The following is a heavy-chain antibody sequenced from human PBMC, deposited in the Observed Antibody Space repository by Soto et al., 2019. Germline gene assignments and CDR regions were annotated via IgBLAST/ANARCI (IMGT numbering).Heavy chain of an antibody. CDR3: ARLEGLATISYYFDF. CDR2: IYYRGNA. J-gene: IGHJ4*02. Sequence: QLQLQESGPGLVKPSETLSLTCSVSDDSINSDKYYWRWIRQPPGKGLEWIGSIYYRGNAYYNPSLRTGGTISLDKAKRQFTLKLNSVTAADSAVYFCARLEGLATISYYFDFWGPGALVTVSS. D-gene: IGHD5-12*01. CDR1: DDSINSDKYY. V-gene: IGHV4-39*01.